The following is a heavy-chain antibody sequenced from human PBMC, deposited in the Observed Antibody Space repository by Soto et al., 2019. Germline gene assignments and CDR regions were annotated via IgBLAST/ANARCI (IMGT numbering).Heavy chain of an antibody. Sequence: EAKLLESGGGLVQPGGSLRLSCAASGFTFTTYGMSWVRQAPGKGLEWVSGISGSGDSTYYVDSVKGRFTISRDNSKNTLYLQMNSLRVEDTAVYSCAKLAATGEAGDYWGQGTLVTVSS. CDR1: GFTFTTYG. D-gene: IGHD7-27*01. CDR3: AKLAATGEAGDY. CDR2: ISGSGDST. V-gene: IGHV3-23*01. J-gene: IGHJ4*02.